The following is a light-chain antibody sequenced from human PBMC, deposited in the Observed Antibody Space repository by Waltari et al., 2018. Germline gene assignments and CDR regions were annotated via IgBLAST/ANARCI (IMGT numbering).Light chain of an antibody. V-gene: IGLV2-8*01. CDR3: SSFAGSNNYV. Sequence: HSALTQPPSASGSPGQSVTISCTGTSSDVGGYDYVSWYQHHPGKAPKPIISEVTKRPSGFPDRFSGSKSGNTASLTVSGLQADDEADYYCSSFAGSNNYVFGTGTKVTVL. CDR1: SSDVGGYDY. CDR2: EVT. J-gene: IGLJ1*01.